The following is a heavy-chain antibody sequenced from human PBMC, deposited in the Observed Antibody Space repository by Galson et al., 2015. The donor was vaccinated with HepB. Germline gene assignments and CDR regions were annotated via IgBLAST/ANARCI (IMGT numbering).Heavy chain of an antibody. CDR3: ARSALYGDLDY. CDR2: IIPILGIA. V-gene: IGHV1-69*04. J-gene: IGHJ4*02. CDR1: GGTFSSYA. Sequence: SVKVSCKASGGTFSSYAISWVRQAPGQGLEWMGRIIPILGIANYAQKFQGRVTITADKSTSTAYMELSSLRSEDTAVYYCARSALYGDLDYWGQGTLVTVSS. D-gene: IGHD4-17*01.